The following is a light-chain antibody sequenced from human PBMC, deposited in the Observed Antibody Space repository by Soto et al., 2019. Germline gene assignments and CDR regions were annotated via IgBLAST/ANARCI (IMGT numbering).Light chain of an antibody. CDR3: QQYNKWHPYT. Sequence: EIVMTQSPANLSVSPGERATLSCRASQSVSSNLAWYQQKPGQGPRLLIYGASTRATSIPARFSGSGSGTEFTLTINSLQSEDFAVYYCQQYNKWHPYTFGQGNKLEIK. CDR1: QSVSSN. V-gene: IGKV3-15*01. CDR2: GAS. J-gene: IGKJ2*01.